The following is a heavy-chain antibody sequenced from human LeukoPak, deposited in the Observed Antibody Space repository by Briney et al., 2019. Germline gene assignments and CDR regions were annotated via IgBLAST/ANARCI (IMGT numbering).Heavy chain of an antibody. V-gene: IGHV3-23*01. J-gene: IGHJ6*03. CDR1: GFTFSSYA. Sequence: AGGSLRLSCAASGFTFSSYAMSWVRQAPGKGLEWVSAISGSGGSTYYADSVKGRFTISRDNSKNTLYLQMNSLRAEDTAVYYCAKEPSRDYYDSSGYSLPRIGYMDVWGKGTTVTISS. D-gene: IGHD3-22*01. CDR2: ISGSGGST. CDR3: AKEPSRDYYDSSGYSLPRIGYMDV.